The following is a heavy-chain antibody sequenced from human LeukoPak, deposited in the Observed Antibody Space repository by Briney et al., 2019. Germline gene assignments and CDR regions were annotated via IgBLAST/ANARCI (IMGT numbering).Heavy chain of an antibody. J-gene: IGHJ4*02. CDR3: ARSMELMITFGGVIPSL. V-gene: IGHV7-4-1*02. CDR2: INTNTGNP. CDR1: GYTFTSYV. D-gene: IGHD3-16*02. Sequence: ASVKVSCKASGYTFTSYVMNWVRQAPGQGLEWMGWINTNTGNPTYAQGFTGRFVFSLDTSVSTAYLQISSLKAEDTAVYYCARSMELMITFGGVIPSLWGQGTLVTVSS.